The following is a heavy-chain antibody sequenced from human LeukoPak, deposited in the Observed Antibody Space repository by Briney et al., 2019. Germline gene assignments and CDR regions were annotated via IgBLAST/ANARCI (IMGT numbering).Heavy chain of an antibody. CDR3: AKRKFDSYGYLHY. Sequence: GGSLRLSCAASGFTFSSYGMHWIRQAPAKGLEWVAFIWFDGSSKNYADSVQGRFTITRDNSKNTLFLQMNRLRGEDTAVYYCAKRKFDSYGYLHYWGQGTLVTVSS. D-gene: IGHD5-18*01. CDR1: GFTFSSYG. V-gene: IGHV3-30*02. J-gene: IGHJ4*02. CDR2: IWFDGSSK.